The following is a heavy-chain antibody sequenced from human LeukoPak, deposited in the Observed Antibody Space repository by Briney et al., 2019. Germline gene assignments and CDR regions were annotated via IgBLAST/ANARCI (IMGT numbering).Heavy chain of an antibody. J-gene: IGHJ6*03. CDR1: GFTFDDYA. CDR3: AKGARSAYYRYYYYYMDV. Sequence: PGGSLRLSCAASGFTFDDYAMHWVRQAPGKGLEWVSLISGDGCSTYCADFVKGRFTVSRDNSKNPLYLQMNSLRTDDTALYYCAKGARSAYYRYYYYYMDVWGNGTTVTVSS. D-gene: IGHD3-3*01. V-gene: IGHV3-43*02. CDR2: ISGDGCST.